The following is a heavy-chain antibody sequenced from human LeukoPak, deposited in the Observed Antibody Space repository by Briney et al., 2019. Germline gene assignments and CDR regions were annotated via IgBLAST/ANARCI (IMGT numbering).Heavy chain of an antibody. CDR2: ISESGGST. CDR1: GFTFSTSA. J-gene: IGHJ4*02. CDR3: VREGYYGPGSSPTFYFDS. Sequence: GGSLRLSCVVSGFTFSTSAMSWVRQAPGKGLEWVSGISESGGSTYYADSAKGRFTISRDNSRSAVHLEMNSLRPDDTAVYYCVREGYYGPGSSPTFYFDSWGRGTLVTVSS. D-gene: IGHD3-10*01. V-gene: IGHV3-23*01.